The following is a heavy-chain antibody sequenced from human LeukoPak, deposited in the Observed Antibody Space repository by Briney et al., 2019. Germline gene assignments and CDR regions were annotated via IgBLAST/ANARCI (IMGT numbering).Heavy chain of an antibody. Sequence: GASVKVSCKASGYTFTSYGISWVRQAPGQGLEWMGWISAYNGNTNYAQKLQGRVTMTTDTSTSTAYMELRSLRSDDTAVYYCARGKYYLDNSGGAFDVWGQGTMVTVSS. J-gene: IGHJ3*01. V-gene: IGHV1-18*01. CDR1: GYTFTSYG. D-gene: IGHD1-26*01. CDR2: ISAYNGNT. CDR3: ARGKYYLDNSGGAFDV.